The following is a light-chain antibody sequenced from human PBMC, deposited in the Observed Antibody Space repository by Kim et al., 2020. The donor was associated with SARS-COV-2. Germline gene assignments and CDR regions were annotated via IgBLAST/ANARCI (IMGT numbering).Light chain of an antibody. CDR1: QNISSY. J-gene: IGKJ4*01. CDR3: QQSYSKPRT. V-gene: IGKV1-39*01. CDR2: AAS. Sequence: DIQMTQSPSSLSASVGDRVTITCRASQNISSYLCWYQQKPGKAPKPLIYAASSLQRGVPSRFSGSGSGTDFTLTIISLQPEDFATYYCQQSYSKPRTFGGGTKVDIK.